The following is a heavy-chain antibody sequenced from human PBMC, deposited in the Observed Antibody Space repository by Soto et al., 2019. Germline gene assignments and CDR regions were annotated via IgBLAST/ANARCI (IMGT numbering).Heavy chain of an antibody. CDR3: ARGYCSGGSCYPDAFDI. Sequence: TLSLTCTVSGGSISSYYWSWIRQPPGKGLEWIGYIYYSGSTNYNPSLKSRATISVDTSKNQSSLKLSSVTAADTAVYYCARGYCSGGSCYPDAFDIWGQGT. J-gene: IGHJ3*02. CDR2: IYYSGST. V-gene: IGHV4-59*01. CDR1: GGSISSYY. D-gene: IGHD2-15*01.